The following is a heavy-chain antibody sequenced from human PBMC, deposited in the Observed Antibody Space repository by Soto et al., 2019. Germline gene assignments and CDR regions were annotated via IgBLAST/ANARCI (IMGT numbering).Heavy chain of an antibody. CDR3: ARDDIPGIAVAIYGMDV. Sequence: QVQLVESGGGVVQPGRSLRLSCAASGFTFSSYGMHWVRQAPGKGLDWVAVIWYDESNIYYADSVKGRFTISRDNSKNTLFLQMNSLRAEDTAVYYCARDDIPGIAVAIYGMDVWGQGTTVTVS. V-gene: IGHV3-33*01. D-gene: IGHD6-19*01. CDR1: GFTFSSYG. J-gene: IGHJ6*02. CDR2: IWYDESNI.